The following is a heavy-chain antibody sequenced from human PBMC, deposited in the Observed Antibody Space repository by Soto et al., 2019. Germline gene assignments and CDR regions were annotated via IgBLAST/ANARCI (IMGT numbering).Heavy chain of an antibody. Sequence: ASVKVSCKASGGTFSSYAISWVRQAPGQGLEWMGGIIPILGIANYAQKFQGRVTITADKSTSTAYMELSSLRSEDTAVYYCARDRNYYDSSCYSYFDYWGQGTLVTVSS. J-gene: IGHJ4*02. V-gene: IGHV1-69*10. CDR2: IIPILGIA. CDR3: ARDRNYYDSSCYSYFDY. CDR1: GGTFSSYA. D-gene: IGHD3-22*01.